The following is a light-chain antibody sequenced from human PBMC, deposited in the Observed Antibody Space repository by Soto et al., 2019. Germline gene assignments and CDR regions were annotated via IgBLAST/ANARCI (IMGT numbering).Light chain of an antibody. V-gene: IGLV2-14*01. J-gene: IGLJ1*01. Sequence: HSVLTQPASVSGSPGQSITISCTGTSSDVGTRNFVSWYQQHPGKAPKLMIYQVTNRPSGVSNRFSGSKSGNTASLTISGLQAEDEADYYCSSYTDSTNYVFGTGTKV. CDR2: QVT. CDR3: SSYTDSTNYV. CDR1: SSDVGTRNF.